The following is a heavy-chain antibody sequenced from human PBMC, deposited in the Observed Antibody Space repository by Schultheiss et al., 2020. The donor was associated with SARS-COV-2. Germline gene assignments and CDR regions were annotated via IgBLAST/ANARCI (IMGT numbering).Heavy chain of an antibody. CDR3: ARGSNGAFDI. CDR1: GFTFSSYE. CDR2: IKEDGSEK. J-gene: IGHJ3*02. Sequence: GGSLRLSCAASGFTFSSYEMNWVRQAPGKGLEWVANIKEDGSEKYYVDSVKGRFTVSRDNAKNSLYLQMNSLRAQDTAVYYCARGSNGAFDIWGQGTSVTVSS. D-gene: IGHD6-13*01. V-gene: IGHV3-7*03.